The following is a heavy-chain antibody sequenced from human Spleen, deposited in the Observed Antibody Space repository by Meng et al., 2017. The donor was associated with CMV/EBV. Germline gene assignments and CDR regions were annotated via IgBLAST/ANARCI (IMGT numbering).Heavy chain of an antibody. J-gene: IGHJ4*02. D-gene: IGHD6-13*01. Sequence: GSLRLSCTVSNYPINTDYYWGWIRQPPGRALEWLGNIYYSGGTFYNPSLESRVAMSVDTSKNQFSLKLSSVTAADTAVYYCARDWGSSSSWDIDYWGQGTLVTVSS. V-gene: IGHV4-38-2*02. CDR1: NYPINTDYY. CDR3: ARDWGSSSSWDIDY. CDR2: IYYSGGT.